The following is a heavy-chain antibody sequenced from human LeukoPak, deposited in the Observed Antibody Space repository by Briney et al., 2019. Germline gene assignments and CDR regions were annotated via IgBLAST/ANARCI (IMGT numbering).Heavy chain of an antibody. CDR2: IYWDDDK. Sequence: SGPTLVNPTQTPTLTCTFSGFSLSTSGVGVGWIRQPPGKALEWLALIYWDDDKRYSPSLKSRLTITKDTSKNQVVLTMTNMDPVDTATYHCAHSKSWWLRAAATFDYWGQGTLVTVSS. J-gene: IGHJ4*02. CDR1: GFSLSTSGVG. V-gene: IGHV2-5*02. D-gene: IGHD5-12*01. CDR3: AHSKSWWLRAAATFDY.